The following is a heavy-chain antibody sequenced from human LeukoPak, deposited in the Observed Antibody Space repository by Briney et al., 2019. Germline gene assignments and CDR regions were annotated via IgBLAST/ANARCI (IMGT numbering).Heavy chain of an antibody. CDR3: ARALYSSSWYRIYYYYGMDV. J-gene: IGHJ6*02. Sequence: ASVKVSCKASGYTFTSYGISWVRQAPGQGLEWMGIINPSGGSTSYAQKFQGRVTMTRDASTSTVYMELSSLRSEDTAVYYCARALYSSSWYRIYYYYGMDVWGQGTTVTVSS. V-gene: IGHV1-46*01. CDR1: GYTFTSYG. D-gene: IGHD6-13*01. CDR2: INPSGGST.